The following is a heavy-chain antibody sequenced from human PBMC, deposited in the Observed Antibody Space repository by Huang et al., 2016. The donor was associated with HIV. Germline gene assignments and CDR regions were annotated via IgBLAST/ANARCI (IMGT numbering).Heavy chain of an antibody. D-gene: IGHD3-3*01. CDR1: GGSISTGNYD. CDR2: LSTGGRA. J-gene: IGHJ3*02. Sequence: QVQLQESGPGLVKPSETQSLTCTVSGGSISTGNYDWSWIRQPAGKGLEWVGHLSTGGRANYNPSLKSRVTISLDTSKTQFSLKLSSVTAADSAVYYCARVESGYYDAFDIWGPVTTVTVSS. CDR3: ARVESGYYDAFDI. V-gene: IGHV4-61*09.